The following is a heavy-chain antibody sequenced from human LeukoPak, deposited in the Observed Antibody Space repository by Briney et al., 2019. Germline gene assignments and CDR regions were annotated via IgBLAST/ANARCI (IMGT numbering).Heavy chain of an antibody. CDR3: AKDYPGVVVISYYFDY. J-gene: IGHJ4*02. V-gene: IGHV3-23*01. CDR1: GFTFSSYA. CDR2: ISGSGGST. D-gene: IGHD3-22*01. Sequence: GGSLRLSCAASGFTFSSYAMSWVRQAPGKGLEWVSAISGSGGSTYYADSVKGRFTISRDNSKSTLYLQMNSLRAEDTAVYYCAKDYPGVVVISYYFDYWGQGTLVTVSS.